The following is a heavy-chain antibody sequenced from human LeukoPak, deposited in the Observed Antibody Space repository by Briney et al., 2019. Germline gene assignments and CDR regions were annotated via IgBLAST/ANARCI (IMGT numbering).Heavy chain of an antibody. V-gene: IGHV4-39*01. Sequence: SETLSLTCTVSGGSISSSSYYWGSIRQPPGKGLEWIGSIYYSGSTYYNPSLKSRVTISVDTSKNQFSLKLSSVTAADTAVYYCARLNGYAVQRIAVGWGQGTLVTVSS. CDR2: IYYSGST. CDR3: ARLNGYAVQRIAVG. J-gene: IGHJ4*02. CDR1: GGSISSSSYY. D-gene: IGHD6-19*01.